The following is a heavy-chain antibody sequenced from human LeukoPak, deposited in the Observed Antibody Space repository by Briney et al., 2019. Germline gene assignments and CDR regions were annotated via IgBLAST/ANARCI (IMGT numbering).Heavy chain of an antibody. V-gene: IGHV4-30-4*01. CDR2: IYYSGST. D-gene: IGHD3-22*01. J-gene: IGHJ4*02. CDR3: AKVRDYDSSGYSDY. Sequence: SQTLSLTCTVSGGSISSGDYYWSWIRQPPGKGLEWIGYIYYSGSTYYNPSLKSRVTISVDTSKNQFSLKLNSVTAADTAVYYCAKVRDYDSSGYSDYWGQGNLVTVSS. CDR1: GGSISSGDYY.